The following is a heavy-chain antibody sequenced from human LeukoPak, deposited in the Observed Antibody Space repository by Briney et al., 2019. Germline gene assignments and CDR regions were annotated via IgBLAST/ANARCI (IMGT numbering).Heavy chain of an antibody. CDR3: ARDLGVSSSSTLDY. Sequence: ASVRVSCKASGYTFTSYGISWVRQAPGQGLEWMGWISAYNGNTNYAQKLQGRVTMTTDTSTSTAYMELRSLRSDDTAVYYCARDLGVSSSSTLDYWGQGTLVTVSS. CDR1: GYTFTSYG. J-gene: IGHJ4*02. CDR2: ISAYNGNT. D-gene: IGHD6-6*01. V-gene: IGHV1-18*01.